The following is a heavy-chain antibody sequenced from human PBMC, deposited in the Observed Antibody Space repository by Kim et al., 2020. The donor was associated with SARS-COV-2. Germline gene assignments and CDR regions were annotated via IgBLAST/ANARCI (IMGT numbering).Heavy chain of an antibody. CDR2: NNHSGRT. CDR1: GGSFSGYY. J-gene: IGHJ4*02. D-gene: IGHD3-22*01. Sequence: SETLSLTCAVYGGSFSGYYWTWIRQPPGKGLEWIGENNHSGRTNYIPSLKSRVTISVDTSNNQFSLKLSSVTAADTAVYYCARGATYYYDSSGYYSAFDDWGQGTLVTVSS. CDR3: ARGATYYYDSSGYYSAFDD. V-gene: IGHV4-34*01.